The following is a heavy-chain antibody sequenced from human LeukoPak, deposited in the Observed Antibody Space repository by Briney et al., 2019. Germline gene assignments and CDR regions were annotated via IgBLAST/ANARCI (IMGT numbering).Heavy chain of an antibody. J-gene: IGHJ3*02. D-gene: IGHD3-22*01. CDR2: INPNSGGT. V-gene: IGHV1-2*02. CDR3: ARGENFYDGSAYYQGDACDI. Sequence: ASVKVSCKASGYTFTGYYMHWVRQAPGQGLEWMGWINPNSGGTNYAQKFQGRVTMTRDTSISTAYMELSRLRSDDTAVYYGARGENFYDGSAYYQGDACDIWGQGTMVTVSS. CDR1: GYTFTGYY.